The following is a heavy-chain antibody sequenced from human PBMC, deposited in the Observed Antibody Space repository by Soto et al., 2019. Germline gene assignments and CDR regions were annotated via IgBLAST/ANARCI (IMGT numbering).Heavy chain of an antibody. D-gene: IGHD3-22*01. CDR3: EITYYYDSSGYYYFDY. J-gene: IGHJ4*02. V-gene: IGHV1-3*01. CDR1: GYTFTSYA. Sequence: VASVKVSCKASGYTFTSYAIHWVRQAPGQRLEWMGWFNAGNGNTKYSQKFQGRVTITRDTSASTAYMELSSLRSEDTAVYYCEITYYYDSSGYYYFDYWGQGTLVNVSS. CDR2: FNAGNGNT.